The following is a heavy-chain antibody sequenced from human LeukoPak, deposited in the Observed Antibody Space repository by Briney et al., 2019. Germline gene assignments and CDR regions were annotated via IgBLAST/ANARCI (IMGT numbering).Heavy chain of an antibody. Sequence: PGGSLRLSCAGSGFTFSSYEMNWVRQAPGKGLEWVSYISTSSSTIYYADSVKGRFTISRDNSRSTLYLQMNSLRAEDTAVYYCAKGLRLGELSSGFDYWGQGTLVTVSS. J-gene: IGHJ4*02. D-gene: IGHD3-16*02. CDR1: GFTFSSYE. CDR2: ISTSSSTI. V-gene: IGHV3-48*03. CDR3: AKGLRLGELSSGFDY.